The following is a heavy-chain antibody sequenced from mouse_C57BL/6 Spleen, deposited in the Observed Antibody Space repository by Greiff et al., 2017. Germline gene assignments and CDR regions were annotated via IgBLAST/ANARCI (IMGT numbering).Heavy chain of an antibody. Sequence: QVQLQQSGPGLVQPSQSLSITCTVSGFSLTSYGVHWVRQSPGKGLEWLGVIWSGGSTDYNAAFISRLSISKDNSKSQVFFKMNSLQADDAAVYYSAKNYGWDDAMDYWGQGTSVTVSS. CDR3: AKNYGWDDAMDY. CDR2: IWSGGST. J-gene: IGHJ4*01. D-gene: IGHD1-2*01. V-gene: IGHV2-2*01. CDR1: GFSLTSYG.